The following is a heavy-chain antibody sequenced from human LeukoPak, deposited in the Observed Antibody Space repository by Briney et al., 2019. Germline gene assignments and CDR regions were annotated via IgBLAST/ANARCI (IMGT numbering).Heavy chain of an antibody. V-gene: IGHV4-34*01. Sequence: SETLSLTCAVYGGSFSSYYWSWIRQPPGKGLEWIGEINHSGSTNYNPSLKSRVTISVDTSKNQFSLKLSSVTAADTAVYYCARGRYDFWSGYSNYFDYWGQGTLVTVSS. CDR3: ARGRYDFWSGYSNYFDY. CDR2: INHSGST. J-gene: IGHJ4*02. D-gene: IGHD3-3*01. CDR1: GGSFSSYY.